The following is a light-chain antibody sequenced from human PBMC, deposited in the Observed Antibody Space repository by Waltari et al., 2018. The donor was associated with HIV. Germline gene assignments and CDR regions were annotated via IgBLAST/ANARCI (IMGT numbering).Light chain of an antibody. CDR1: SSAVGRYNL. CDR3: CSYAGSSTYV. Sequence: QSALTQPASVSGSPGQSITISRTGTSSAVGRYNLFSWYQQHPGKAPKLRIYEVSKRPSGVSNRFSGSKSGNTASLTISGLQAEDEADYYCCSYAGSSTYVFGTGTKVTVL. CDR2: EVS. J-gene: IGLJ1*01. V-gene: IGLV2-23*02.